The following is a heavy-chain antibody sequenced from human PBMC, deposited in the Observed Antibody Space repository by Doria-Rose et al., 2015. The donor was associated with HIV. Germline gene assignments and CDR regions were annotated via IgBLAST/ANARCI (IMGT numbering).Heavy chain of an antibody. CDR1: GFTFSNYG. J-gene: IGHJ6*03. V-gene: IGHV3-33*01. D-gene: IGHD1-26*01. CDR2: IWYDGSNT. CDR3: ARLTRYYVTFMDV. Sequence: VQLVESGGGVVQPGRSLRLSCAASGFTFSNYGLHWVRQAPGKGLEWVAAIWYDGSNTYYADSVEGRFTISGDISKNTLYLEMNSLRAEDTAKYYCARLTRYYVTFMDVWGEGTTVIVSS.